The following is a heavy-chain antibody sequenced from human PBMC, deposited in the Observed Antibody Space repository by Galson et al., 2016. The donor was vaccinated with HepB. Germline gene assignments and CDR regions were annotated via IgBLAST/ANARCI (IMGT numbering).Heavy chain of an antibody. CDR1: GYTFSGFY. V-gene: IGHV1-2*02. Sequence: SGYTFSGFYIHWVRQAPGQGLEWMGWINPNSGVTTYAQKFQGRVTMTRDTSISTVYMELSSLRSDDTAMYYCAREAKPYGDIDSWGQGTLVTVSS. D-gene: IGHD4-17*01. CDR2: INPNSGVT. CDR3: AREAKPYGDIDS. J-gene: IGHJ4*02.